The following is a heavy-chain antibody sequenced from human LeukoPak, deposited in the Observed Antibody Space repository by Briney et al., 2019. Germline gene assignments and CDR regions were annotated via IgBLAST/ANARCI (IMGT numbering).Heavy chain of an antibody. D-gene: IGHD3-22*01. CDR2: IIPIFGTA. Sequence: SVKVSCKASGGTFSSYAINLVRQAPGQGLDWMGGIIPIFGTANYAQKFQGRVTITADESTSTAYMELSSLRSEDTAVYYCARDLYYYDSSGPFDYWGQGTLVTVSS. V-gene: IGHV1-69*13. CDR3: ARDLYYYDSSGPFDY. CDR1: GGTFSSYA. J-gene: IGHJ4*02.